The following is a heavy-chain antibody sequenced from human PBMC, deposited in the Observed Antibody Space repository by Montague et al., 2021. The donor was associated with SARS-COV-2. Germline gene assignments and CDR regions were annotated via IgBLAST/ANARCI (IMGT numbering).Heavy chain of an antibody. CDR2: IYYSGST. J-gene: IGHJ5*02. CDR1: GDSIRGATYY. V-gene: IGHV4-39*01. D-gene: IGHD1-1*01. CDR3: AGRHTGLEPPFDP. Sequence: SETLSLTCDVSGDSIRGATYYWAWIRQPPGRGLERIGNIYYSGSTMYNPSLKSRVTMSVDTSKNQFSLHLNLVTAADTSVYYCAGRHTGLEPPFDPWGQGTLVIVSS.